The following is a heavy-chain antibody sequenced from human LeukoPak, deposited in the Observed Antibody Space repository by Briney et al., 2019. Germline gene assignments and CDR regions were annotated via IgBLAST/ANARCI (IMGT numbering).Heavy chain of an antibody. V-gene: IGHV1-46*03. CDR3: SWGIQSAFDI. CDR1: GYTFTSYY. CDR2: INPSGGST. D-gene: IGHD3-16*01. Sequence: ASVKVSCKASGYTFTSYYMHWVRQAPGQGLEWMGIINPSGGSTSYAQKFQGSVTMNRDTSTSTVYMELSSLRSEDTAVYYCSWGIQSAFDIWGQGTMVTVSS. J-gene: IGHJ3*02.